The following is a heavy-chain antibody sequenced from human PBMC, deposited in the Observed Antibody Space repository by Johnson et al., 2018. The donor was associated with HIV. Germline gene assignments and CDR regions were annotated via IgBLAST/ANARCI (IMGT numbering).Heavy chain of an antibody. D-gene: IGHD1-14*01. CDR2: INWNGGST. CDR3: TRVLGTINRYKKIDAFDI. V-gene: IGHV3-20*04. CDR1: GFTLSSYA. Sequence: MQLVESGGGVVQPGRSLRLSCVASGFTLSSYAMHWVRQAPGKGLAWVSGINWNGGSTGYADSVKGRFTISRDNAKNSLYLQMNSLRAEDTALYYCTRVLGTINRYKKIDAFDIWGQGTMVTVSS. J-gene: IGHJ3*02.